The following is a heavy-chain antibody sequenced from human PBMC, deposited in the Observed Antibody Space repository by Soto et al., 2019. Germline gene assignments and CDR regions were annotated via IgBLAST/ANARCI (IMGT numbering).Heavy chain of an antibody. Sequence: AGSLRLSCAASGFTFRTFAMHWVRQVPGKGLEWVAVVSYDGSYKSYADSVKGRFTISRDNSKNTLYLQLNSLRADDTAVFYCAREPWGYSGSAKHFDYWGHGTLVTVSS. CDR1: GFTFRTFA. V-gene: IGHV3-30*04. J-gene: IGHJ4*01. CDR2: VSYDGSYK. CDR3: AREPWGYSGSAKHFDY. D-gene: IGHD5-12*01.